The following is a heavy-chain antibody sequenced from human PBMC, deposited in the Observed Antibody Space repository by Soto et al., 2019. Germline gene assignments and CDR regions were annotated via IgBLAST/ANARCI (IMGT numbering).Heavy chain of an antibody. Sequence: PGGSLRLSCAASGFTFSSYSMNWVRQAPGKGLEWVSSISSSSSYIYYADSVKGRFTISRDNAKNSLYLQMNSLRAEDTAVYYCARDGLSGRQLWSGYYYYYGMDVWGQGTTVTVSS. CDR1: GFTFSSYS. CDR2: ISSSSSYI. V-gene: IGHV3-21*01. D-gene: IGHD5-18*01. CDR3: ARDGLSGRQLWSGYYYYYGMDV. J-gene: IGHJ6*02.